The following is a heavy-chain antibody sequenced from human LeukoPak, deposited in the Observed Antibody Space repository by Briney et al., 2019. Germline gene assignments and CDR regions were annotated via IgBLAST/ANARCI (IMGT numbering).Heavy chain of an antibody. Sequence: PGGPLRLSCAASGFTFSSYWTSWVRQAPGKGLEWVANIKQDGSEKYYVDSVKGRFTISRDNAKNSLYLQMNSLRAEDTAVYYCARVYSSSFDYWGQGTLVTVSS. D-gene: IGHD6-13*01. V-gene: IGHV3-7*03. CDR3: ARVYSSSFDY. J-gene: IGHJ4*02. CDR2: IKQDGSEK. CDR1: GFTFSSYW.